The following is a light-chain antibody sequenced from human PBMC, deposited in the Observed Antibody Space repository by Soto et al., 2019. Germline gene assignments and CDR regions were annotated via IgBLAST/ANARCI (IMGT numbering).Light chain of an antibody. CDR1: QAVNTR. CDR2: LAS. Sequence: EIVLTQSPATLSSFPGDRVTLSCRASQAVNTRLAWYQHKPGQAPRLLIYLASNRAAGVPARFSGSGSGTDFTLTITSLEPEDFAVYYCQQYGTSPRTFGQGTRLENK. CDR3: QQYGTSPRT. V-gene: IGKV3D-11*03. J-gene: IGKJ5*01.